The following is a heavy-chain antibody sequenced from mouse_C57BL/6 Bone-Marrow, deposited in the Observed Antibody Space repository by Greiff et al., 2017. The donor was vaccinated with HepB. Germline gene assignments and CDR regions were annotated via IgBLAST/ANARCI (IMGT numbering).Heavy chain of an antibody. CDR1: GFTFSSYT. D-gene: IGHD2-5*01. Sequence: EVQGVESGGGLVKPGGSLKLSCAASGFTFSSYTMSWVRQTPEKRLEWVATISGGGGNTYYPDSVKGRFTISRDNAKNTLYLQMSSLRSEDTALYYCARQGAYYSNYGFAYWGQGTLVTVSA. V-gene: IGHV5-9*01. J-gene: IGHJ3*01. CDR3: ARQGAYYSNYGFAY. CDR2: ISGGGGNT.